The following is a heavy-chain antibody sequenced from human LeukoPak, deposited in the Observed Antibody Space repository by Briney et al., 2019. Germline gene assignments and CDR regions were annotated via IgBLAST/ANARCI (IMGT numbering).Heavy chain of an antibody. CDR3: ARAARYCSSTSCYGRIDP. V-gene: IGHV1-18*01. Sequence: ASVKVSCKASGYTFSSYGISWVRQAPGQGLEWMGWISAYNGNTNYAQKLQGRVTMTTDTSTSTAYMELRSLRSDDTAVYYCARAARYCSSTSCYGRIDPWGQGTLVTVSS. J-gene: IGHJ5*02. CDR2: ISAYNGNT. CDR1: GYTFSSYG. D-gene: IGHD2-2*01.